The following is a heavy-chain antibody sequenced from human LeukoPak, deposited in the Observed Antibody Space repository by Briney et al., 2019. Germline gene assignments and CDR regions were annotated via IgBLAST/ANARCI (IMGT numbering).Heavy chain of an antibody. CDR2: ISSSSTYI. CDR1: GFTFSTCS. J-gene: IGHJ4*02. Sequence: GGSLRLSCSASGFTFSTCSMNWVRQVPGKGLGWVSSISSSSTYIFYADSVQGRFIISRDNAENSLYLQMNSLRAEDTAVYYCARLFGDVTTFDYWGQGTLVTVSS. CDR3: ARLFGDVTTFDY. V-gene: IGHV3-21*01. D-gene: IGHD4-17*01.